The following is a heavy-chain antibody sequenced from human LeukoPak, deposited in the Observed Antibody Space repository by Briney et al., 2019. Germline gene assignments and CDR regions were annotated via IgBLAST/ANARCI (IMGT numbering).Heavy chain of an antibody. CDR1: GFTFSNYA. J-gene: IGHJ4*02. V-gene: IGHV3-23*01. D-gene: IGHD6-13*01. Sequence: GGSLRLSCTASGFTFSNYAMSWVRQGPGKGLEWVSGLSGSGGSTYYADSVKGRFTISRDNSKNTLYLQMNSLRAEDTAVYYCAKSSSSWPIDYWGQGTLVTVSS. CDR3: AKSSSSWPIDY. CDR2: LSGSGGST.